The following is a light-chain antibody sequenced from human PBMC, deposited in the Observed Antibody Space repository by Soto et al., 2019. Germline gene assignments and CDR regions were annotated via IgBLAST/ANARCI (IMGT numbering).Light chain of an antibody. J-gene: IGKJ1*01. CDR2: GAS. CDR3: HQYGSSPRT. Sequence: EIVLTQSPGTLSLSPGDSATLSCWASQSVSSNFLAWYQQKPGQAPRLLIYGASIRATGIPDRFSGSGSGTDFTLTIRRLEPEDFAMYFCHQYGSSPRTFGQGTKVEIK. CDR1: QSVSSNF. V-gene: IGKV3-20*01.